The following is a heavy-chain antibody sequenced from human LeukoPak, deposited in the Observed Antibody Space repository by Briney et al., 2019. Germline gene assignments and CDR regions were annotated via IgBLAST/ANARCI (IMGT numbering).Heavy chain of an antibody. CDR2: ISSSGSTI. V-gene: IGHV3-48*01. D-gene: IGHD3-3*01. J-gene: IGHJ4*02. Sequence: PGGSLRLSCTTSGFTFSNYNINWVRQAPGKGLEWVSHISSSGSTIKYADSVKGRFTTSRDNAKNTLYLQMNSPRADDTAVYYCARVEWGSGYFDYWGQATLVTVPS. CDR1: GFTFSNYN. CDR3: ARVEWGSGYFDY.